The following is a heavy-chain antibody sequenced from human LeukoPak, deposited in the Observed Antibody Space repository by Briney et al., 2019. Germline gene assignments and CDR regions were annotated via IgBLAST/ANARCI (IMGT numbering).Heavy chain of an antibody. CDR1: GFTFSSYA. V-gene: IGHV3-48*03. Sequence: GGSLRLSCAASGFTFSSYAMSWVRQAPGKGPEWVSYISSSGSTIYYADSVKGRFTISRDNAKNSLYLQMNSLRAEDTAVYYCAELGITMIGGVWGKGTTVTISS. D-gene: IGHD3-10*02. CDR2: ISSSGSTI. CDR3: AELGITMIGGV. J-gene: IGHJ6*04.